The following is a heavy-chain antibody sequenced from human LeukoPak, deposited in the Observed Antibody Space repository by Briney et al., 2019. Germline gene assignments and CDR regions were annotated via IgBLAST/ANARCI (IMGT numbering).Heavy chain of an antibody. CDR2: ITGSGDTT. Sequence: GGSLRLSCAASGFTFSNYAMSWVRQAPGKGLEWVSGITGSGDTTNYADSVKGRVTNSRDNARNTLYLQMNSLRAEDTAVYYCARENWFLDYWGQGTLVTVSS. V-gene: IGHV3-23*01. D-gene: IGHD3-9*01. J-gene: IGHJ4*02. CDR1: GFTFSNYA. CDR3: ARENWFLDY.